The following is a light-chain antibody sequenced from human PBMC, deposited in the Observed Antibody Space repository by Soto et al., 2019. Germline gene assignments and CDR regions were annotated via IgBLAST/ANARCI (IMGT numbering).Light chain of an antibody. CDR1: SCNIGADYD. CDR2: ADN. V-gene: IGLV1-40*01. Sequence: QSVLTQTPSVSGAPGQKITMSCTGSSCNIGADYDVHWYQQLPGAAPRLLIYADNNRPSGVPDRFSASNSGTSASLAITGLQGEDEAVYYCQSYDTSLSGLIFGTGTKLTVL. CDR3: QSYDTSLSGLI. J-gene: IGLJ2*01.